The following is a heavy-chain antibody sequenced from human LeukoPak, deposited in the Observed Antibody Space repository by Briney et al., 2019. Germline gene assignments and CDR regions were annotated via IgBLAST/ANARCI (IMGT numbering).Heavy chain of an antibody. V-gene: IGHV3-23*01. D-gene: IGHD2-2*01. J-gene: IGHJ6*02. CDR3: AKDGTYCSSTSCPGAYYYYYGMDV. CDR2: ISGSGGST. CDR1: GFTLSSYA. Sequence: GGSLRLSCAASGFTLSSYAMSWVRQAPGKGLEGVSAISGSGGSTYYADSVKGRFTISRDNSKNTLYLQMNSLRAEDTAVYYCAKDGTYCSSTSCPGAYYYYYGMDVWGQGTTVTVSS.